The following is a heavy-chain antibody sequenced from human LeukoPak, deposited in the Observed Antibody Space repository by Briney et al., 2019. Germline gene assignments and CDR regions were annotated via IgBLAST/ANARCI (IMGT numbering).Heavy chain of an antibody. Sequence: PSETLSLTCSVSGGSISSISYYWGWIRRPPGKGLEWIASIYYSGTTHYNPSLESRVTISVDTSKNQFSLKLTSVTAADTAVYYCARWYSSGWAFDYWGQGTLVTVSS. D-gene: IGHD6-19*01. V-gene: IGHV4-39*07. CDR3: ARWYSSGWAFDY. J-gene: IGHJ4*02. CDR2: IYYSGTT. CDR1: GGSISSISYY.